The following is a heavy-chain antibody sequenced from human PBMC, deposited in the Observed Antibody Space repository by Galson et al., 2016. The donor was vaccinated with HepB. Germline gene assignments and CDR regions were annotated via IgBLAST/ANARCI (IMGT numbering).Heavy chain of an antibody. CDR2: VIPIFGTA. J-gene: IGHJ6*04. D-gene: IGHD2-2*01. V-gene: IGHV1-69*06. CDR3: AGKRKIVVVPVAMPEYYHRMDV. CDR1: GGSFSSYA. Sequence: SVKVSCKASGGSFSSYAINWLRQAPGQGPEWMGGVIPIFGTANYARNFQGRVTITADKFTSTAYMELTNPRSDDTAVYYCAGKRKIVVVPVAMPEYYHRMDVWGTGTTVTVSS.